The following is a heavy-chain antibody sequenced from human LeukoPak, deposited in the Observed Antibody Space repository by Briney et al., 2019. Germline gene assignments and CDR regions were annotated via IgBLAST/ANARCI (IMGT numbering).Heavy chain of an antibody. CDR3: ARNVWLDVAFDI. D-gene: IGHD5-12*01. V-gene: IGHV3-21*01. CDR2: ISSSSSCI. J-gene: IGHJ3*02. CDR1: GFTFSSYS. Sequence: GGSLRLSCAASGFTFSSYSMNWVRQAPGKGLEWVSSISSSSSCIYYADSVKGRFTISRDNAKNSLYLQMNSLRAEDTAVYYCARNVWLDVAFDIWGQGTMVTVSS.